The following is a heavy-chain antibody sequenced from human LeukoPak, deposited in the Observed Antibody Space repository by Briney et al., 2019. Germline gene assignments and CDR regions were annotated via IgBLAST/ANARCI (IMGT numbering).Heavy chain of an antibody. D-gene: IGHD4-23*01. CDR2: IKSKSDGETT. CDR3: TSLVGSPTY. J-gene: IGHJ4*02. Sequence: PGGSLRLSCAVSGFXFQYAWITWVRQAPGKGLEWVGRIKSKSDGETTDYPALVKSRFSISRDDSKNTVYLQMNSLRTEDTAVYYRTSLVGSPTYWGQGTLVAVSS. CDR1: GFXFQYAW. V-gene: IGHV3-15*01.